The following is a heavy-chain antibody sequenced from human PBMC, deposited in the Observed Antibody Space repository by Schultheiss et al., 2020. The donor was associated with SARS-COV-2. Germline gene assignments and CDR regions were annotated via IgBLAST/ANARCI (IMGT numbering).Heavy chain of an antibody. CDR3: AKDYYDSSGSPYYYGMDV. CDR2: IWYDGRNK. CDR1: GFTFSSYG. J-gene: IGHJ6*04. Sequence: GGSLRLSCAVSGFTFSSYGMHWVRQAPGKGLEWVAVIWYDGRNKYYVDSVKGRFTIYRDNSKNTLYLQMNGLRAEDTAVYYCAKDYYDSSGSPYYYGMDVWGEGTTVTVSS. D-gene: IGHD3-22*01. V-gene: IGHV3-33*06.